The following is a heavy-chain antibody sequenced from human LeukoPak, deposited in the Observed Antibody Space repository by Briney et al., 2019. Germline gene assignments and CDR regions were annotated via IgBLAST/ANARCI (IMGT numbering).Heavy chain of an antibody. CDR3: ASDGGNTDAFDI. V-gene: IGHV3-30*02. CDR2: IRYDGNNK. D-gene: IGHD4-23*01. CDR1: GFSFSSYG. Sequence: GGSLRLSCTASGFSFSSYGIYWVRQAPGKGLEWVAFIRYDGNNKYYADPVKGRFTISRDNSKNTLYLQMNSLRAEDTAVYYCASDGGNTDAFDIWGQGTMVTVSS. J-gene: IGHJ3*02.